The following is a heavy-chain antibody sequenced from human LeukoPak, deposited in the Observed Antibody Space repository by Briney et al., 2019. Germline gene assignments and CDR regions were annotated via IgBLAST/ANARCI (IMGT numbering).Heavy chain of an antibody. CDR2: ISYDGSNK. CDR3: AKDPTDTGTYFFDA. Sequence: PGGSLRLSCAASGFTFSSYGMHWVRQAPGKGLEWVAVISYDGSNKYYADSVKGRFTISRDNSKNTLYLQMNSLRTEDTGVYFCAKDPTDTGTYFFDAWGQGTLVSVSS. V-gene: IGHV3-30*18. CDR1: GFTFSSYG. D-gene: IGHD5-18*01. J-gene: IGHJ4*02.